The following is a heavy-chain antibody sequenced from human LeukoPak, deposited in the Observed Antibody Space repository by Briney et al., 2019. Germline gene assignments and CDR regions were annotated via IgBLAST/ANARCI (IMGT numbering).Heavy chain of an antibody. J-gene: IGHJ4*02. D-gene: IGHD3-10*01. V-gene: IGHV3-21*06. CDR2: ISTGSNYI. CDR3: ARGGSLDS. CDR1: GFTFRSYT. Sequence: GGSLRLSCAASGFTFRSYTMNWVRQAPGMGLEWVSSISTGSNYIYYVEFVKGRFTISRDNAKNSLYLQMNSLEAEDTALYYCARGGSLDSWGQGTLVTVSS.